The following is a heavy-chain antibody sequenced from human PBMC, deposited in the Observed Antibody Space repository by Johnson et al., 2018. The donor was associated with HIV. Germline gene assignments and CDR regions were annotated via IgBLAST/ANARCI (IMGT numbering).Heavy chain of an antibody. J-gene: IGHJ3*02. D-gene: IGHD3-22*01. V-gene: IGHV3-9*01. Sequence: VQLVESGGGVVQPGRSLRLSCTASGFTFDDYAMHWVRQAPGKGLEWVSGISWNSGSIAYADSVKGRFTISRDNAKNSLYLQMNSLRAEDTAVYYCARPYDSSGGGAFDIWGQGTMVTVSS. CDR2: ISWNSGSI. CDR3: ARPYDSSGGGAFDI. CDR1: GFTFDDYA.